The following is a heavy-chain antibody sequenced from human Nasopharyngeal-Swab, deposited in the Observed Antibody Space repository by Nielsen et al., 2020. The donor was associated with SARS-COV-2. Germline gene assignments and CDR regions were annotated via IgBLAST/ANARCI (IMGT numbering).Heavy chain of an antibody. D-gene: IGHD4-11*01. J-gene: IGHJ5*02. CDR2: ISGAGSST. CDR3: VKGGYSYEYINYGDWFDP. Sequence: WSLRLSCVASGFTFSSYAMSWVRQAPWKRLNWVSAISGAGSSTYYADSVKGRFTISRDNSTNTLYLQLNSLRAEDTALYYCVKGGYSYEYINYGDWFDPWGLGTLVTVSS. CDR1: GFTFSSYA. V-gene: IGHV3-23*01.